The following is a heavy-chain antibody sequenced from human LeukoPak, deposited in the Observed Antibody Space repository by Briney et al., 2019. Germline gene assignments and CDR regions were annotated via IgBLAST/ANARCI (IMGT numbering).Heavy chain of an antibody. CDR1: GFTFTTYS. J-gene: IGHJ3*02. CDR3: ASGWYYDSSGYYVDAFDI. Sequence: PGGSLRLSCAAPGFTFTTYSMNWVRQAPGKGLEWVSYISGSSSTIYYADSVKGRFTISRDSAKNSLYLQMNSLRDEDTAVYYCASGWYYDSSGYYVDAFDIWGQGTMVTVSS. V-gene: IGHV3-48*02. CDR2: ISGSSSTI. D-gene: IGHD3-22*01.